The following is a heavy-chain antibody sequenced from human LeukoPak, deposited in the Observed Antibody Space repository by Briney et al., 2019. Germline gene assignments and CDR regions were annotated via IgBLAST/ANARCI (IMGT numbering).Heavy chain of an antibody. Sequence: SETLSLTCTVSGGSISSYYWTWIRQPPVKGLEWIGFIYYSGTTTYNPSLKSRVTISVDTSKNQFSLRLTSVTAADTAVYYCAREGFGDLSYGRAFDIWGPGTMVTVSS. V-gene: IGHV4-59*01. CDR3: AREGFGDLSYGRAFDI. CDR1: GGSISSYY. D-gene: IGHD3-10*01. CDR2: IYYSGTT. J-gene: IGHJ3*02.